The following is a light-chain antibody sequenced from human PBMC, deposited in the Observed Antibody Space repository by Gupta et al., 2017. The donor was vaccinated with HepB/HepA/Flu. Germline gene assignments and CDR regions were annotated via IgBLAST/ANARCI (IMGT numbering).Light chain of an antibody. CDR1: SSNIGSNT. CDR3: EAWDDSRNGCV. CDR2: SNS. J-gene: IGLJ3*02. Sequence: QSVLTQPPSASGTPGQRVTISCSGSSSNIGSNTVNWYQQLPGTAPKLLIYSNSQRPSGVPDRFSGSKSGTSASLAISGLQAEDEADYYCEAWDDSRNGCVFGGGTKLTVL. V-gene: IGLV1-44*01.